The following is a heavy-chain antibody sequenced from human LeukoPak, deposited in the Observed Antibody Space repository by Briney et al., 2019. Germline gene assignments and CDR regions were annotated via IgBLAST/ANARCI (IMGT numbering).Heavy chain of an antibody. J-gene: IGHJ4*02. Sequence: ASVKVPCKASGYTFTGYYMHWVRQAPGQGLEWMGWINPNSGGTNYAQKFQGRVTMTRDTSISTAYMELSRLRSEDTAVYYCASSINDFWSGYRGSDYWGQGTLVTVSS. V-gene: IGHV1-2*02. D-gene: IGHD3-3*01. CDR1: GYTFTGYY. CDR2: INPNSGGT. CDR3: ASSINDFWSGYRGSDY.